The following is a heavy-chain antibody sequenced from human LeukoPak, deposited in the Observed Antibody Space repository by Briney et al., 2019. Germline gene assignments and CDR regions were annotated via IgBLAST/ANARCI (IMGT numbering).Heavy chain of an antibody. CDR3: ARGLLWFGELSPPGY. D-gene: IGHD3-10*01. V-gene: IGHV1-3*01. CDR2: INAGNGHT. CDR1: GYTFTSYA. Sequence: GASVKVSCKASGYTFTSYAMHWVRQAPGQRLEWMGWINAGNGHTKYSQKYQGRVTITRDTSASTVYMELSSLRSEDTALYYCARGLLWFGELSPPGYWGQGTLVTVSS. J-gene: IGHJ4*02.